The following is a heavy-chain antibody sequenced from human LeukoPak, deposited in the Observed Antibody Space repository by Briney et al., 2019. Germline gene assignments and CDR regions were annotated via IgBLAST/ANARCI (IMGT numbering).Heavy chain of an antibody. J-gene: IGHJ6*03. CDR2: MNPNSGNT. CDR1: GYTFTSYD. CDR3: ARGRWDSSSWYYYYYMDV. D-gene: IGHD6-13*01. Sequence: ASVKVSCKASGYTFTSYDINWVRQATGQGLEWMGWMNPNSGNTGYAQKFQGRVTMTRNTSISTAYMELSSLRSEDTAVYYCARGRWDSSSWYYYYYMDVWGKGTTVTVSS. V-gene: IGHV1-8*01.